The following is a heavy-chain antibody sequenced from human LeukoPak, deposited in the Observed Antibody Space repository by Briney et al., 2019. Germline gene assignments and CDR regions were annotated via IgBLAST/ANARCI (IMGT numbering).Heavy chain of an antibody. CDR3: TRGYYDSSGYSNFDY. D-gene: IGHD3-22*01. Sequence: GRSLGLSCTASGFTFGDYAMSWVRQAPGKGLEWVGFIRSKAYGGTTEYAASVKGRFTISRDDSKSIAYLQMNSLKTEDTAVYYCTRGYYDSSGYSNFDYWGQGTLVTVSS. CDR2: IRSKAYGGTT. V-gene: IGHV3-49*04. J-gene: IGHJ4*02. CDR1: GFTFGDYA.